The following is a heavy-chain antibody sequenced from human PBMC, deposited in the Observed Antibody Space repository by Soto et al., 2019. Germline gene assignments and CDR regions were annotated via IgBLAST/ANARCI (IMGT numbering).Heavy chain of an antibody. V-gene: IGHV1-8*01. CDR1: GYTFTSHD. J-gene: IGHJ4*02. CDR3: ARVSSIAARRSFDS. CDR2: LNPHNGKT. Sequence: QVQLVQSGTEVKTPGASVKVSCKASGYTFTSHDINWVRQATGQGLEWMGWLNPHNGKTGYAQRFQGRVTMTWNATKGTVYLELSSLRSENTAMYYCARVSSIAARRSFDSWGQGTLVTVSS. D-gene: IGHD6-6*01.